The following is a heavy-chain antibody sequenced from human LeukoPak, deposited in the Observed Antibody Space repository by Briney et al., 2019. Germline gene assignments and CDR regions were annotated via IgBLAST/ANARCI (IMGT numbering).Heavy chain of an antibody. CDR1: GGSIKSNNW. J-gene: IGHJ4*02. D-gene: IGHD3-10*01. V-gene: IGHV4-4*02. CDR3: ARAAAVTYYYGSGSYSALDY. Sequence: PSGTLSLTCAVSGGSIKSNNWWSWVRQPPGKGLEWIGEIYHSGSTNYNPSLESRVTVSVDKSKNQFSLDLSSVTAADTAVYYCARAAAVTYYYGSGSYSALDYWGQGTLVTVSS. CDR2: IYHSGST.